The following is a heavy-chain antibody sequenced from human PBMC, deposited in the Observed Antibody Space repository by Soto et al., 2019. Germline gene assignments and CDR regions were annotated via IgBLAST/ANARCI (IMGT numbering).Heavy chain of an antibody. V-gene: IGHV1-69*02. CDR3: ATNYGSGSTHFDY. Sequence: QVQLVQSGAEVKKPGSSVKVSCTASRGTFSYNTISWVRQAPGQGLEWMGRVIPMVGMSSYAQKFQGRLTITADKSTSTVYMVLNILRPEDTAVYYCATNYGSGSTHFDYWGQGTLVTVSS. D-gene: IGHD3-10*01. CDR2: VIPMVGMS. CDR1: RGTFSYNT. J-gene: IGHJ4*02.